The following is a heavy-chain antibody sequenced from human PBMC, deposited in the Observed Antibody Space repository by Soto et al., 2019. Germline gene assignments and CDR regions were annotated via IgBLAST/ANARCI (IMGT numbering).Heavy chain of an antibody. D-gene: IGHD2-21*02. CDR2: IIPIFGTA. J-gene: IGHJ3*02. Sequence: GASVKVSCKASGGTFSSYAISWVRQAPGQGLEWMGGIIPIFGTANYAQKFQGRVTITADESTSTAYMELSSLRSEDTAVYYCARVYCGGDCENAFDTWGQGTMVTVSS. CDR3: ARVYCGGDCENAFDT. CDR1: GGTFSSYA. V-gene: IGHV1-69*13.